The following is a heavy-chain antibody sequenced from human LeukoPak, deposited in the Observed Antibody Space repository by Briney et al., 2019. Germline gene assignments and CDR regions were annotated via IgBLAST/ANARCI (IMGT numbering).Heavy chain of an antibody. CDR2: IKEDGSAK. D-gene: IGHD6-19*01. V-gene: IGHV3-7*01. J-gene: IGHJ4*02. CDR1: GFTFSSSW. Sequence: GGSLRLSCAASGFTFSSSWMGWARQAPGKGLEWVANIKEDGSAKHYAVSVQGRFTISRDNAKNSLSLQMNSLRAEDMGVYYCARDRGWYHADSWGRGTLVTVSS. CDR3: ARDRGWYHADS.